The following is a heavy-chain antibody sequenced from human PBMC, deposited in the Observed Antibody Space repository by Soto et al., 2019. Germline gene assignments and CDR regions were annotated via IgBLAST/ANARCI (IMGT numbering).Heavy chain of an antibody. D-gene: IGHD1-1*01. CDR2: INVGNGDT. CDR3: AREWETLERKYYHGLDV. Sequence: QVQLVQSETEVKKPGASVKVSCKASGYSFNRYCMHWVRQAPGQGLEWVGWINVGNGDTKYSQNLQGRVSITRDTSASTLYMEVSSLTSEDTAVYYCAREWETLERKYYHGLDVWGQGTTVTVSS. J-gene: IGHJ6*02. V-gene: IGHV1-3*01. CDR1: GYSFNRYC.